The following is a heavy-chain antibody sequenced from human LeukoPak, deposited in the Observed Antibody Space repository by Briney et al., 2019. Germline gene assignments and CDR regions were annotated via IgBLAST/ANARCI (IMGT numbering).Heavy chain of an antibody. Sequence: GALRLSCAASGFTFSSYGMSWVRQAPGKGLEWVSAISGSGGSTYYADSVKGRFTISRDNAKNSLYLQMNSLRAEDTAVYYCASAAAAGNPWGQGTLVTVSS. V-gene: IGHV3-23*01. CDR2: ISGSGGST. CDR3: ASAAAAGNP. D-gene: IGHD6-13*01. J-gene: IGHJ5*02. CDR1: GFTFSSYG.